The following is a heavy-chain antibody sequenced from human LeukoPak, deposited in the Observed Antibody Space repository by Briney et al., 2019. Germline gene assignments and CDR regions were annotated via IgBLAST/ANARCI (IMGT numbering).Heavy chain of an antibody. Sequence: SETLSLTCAAYGGSFSGYYWSWIRQPPGKGLEWIGEINHSGSTNYNPSLKSRVTISVDTSKNQFSLKLSSVTAADTAVYYCARAPLSYYYYYMDVWGKGTTVTVSS. CDR1: GGSFSGYY. CDR3: ARAPLSYYYYYMDV. D-gene: IGHD3-16*01. V-gene: IGHV4-34*01. J-gene: IGHJ6*03. CDR2: INHSGST.